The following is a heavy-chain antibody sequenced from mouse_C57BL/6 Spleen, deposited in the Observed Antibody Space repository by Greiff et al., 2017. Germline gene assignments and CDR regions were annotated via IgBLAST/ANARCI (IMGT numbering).Heavy chain of an antibody. V-gene: IGHV1-66*01. J-gene: IGHJ4*01. D-gene: IGHD1-1*01. CDR3: ARETTVPSMDY. Sequence: VQLQQSGPELVKPGASVKISCKASGYSFTSYYIHWVKQRPGQGLEWIGWIYPGSGNTKYNEKFKGKATLTADTSSSTAYMQLSSLTSEDSAVYYCARETTVPSMDYWGQGTSVTVSS. CDR1: GYSFTSYY. CDR2: IYPGSGNT.